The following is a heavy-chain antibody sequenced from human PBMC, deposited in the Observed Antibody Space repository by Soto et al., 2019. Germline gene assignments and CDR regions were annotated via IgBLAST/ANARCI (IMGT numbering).Heavy chain of an antibody. Sequence: SETLSLTCTVSGGSLNSSSYYWSWIRQPPGKGLEWIGYIHYFGSTKYNPSLESRVVISVDTSKNQFSLKVPSVTAADTAKYFCARGGSYVGFDSWGQRARVTVSS. CDR1: GGSLNSSSYY. D-gene: IGHD1-26*01. CDR3: ARGGSYVGFDS. V-gene: IGHV4-61*01. J-gene: IGHJ4*02. CDR2: IHYFGST.